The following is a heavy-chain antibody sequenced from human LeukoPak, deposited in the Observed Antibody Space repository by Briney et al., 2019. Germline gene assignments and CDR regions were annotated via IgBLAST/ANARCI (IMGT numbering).Heavy chain of an antibody. J-gene: IGHJ3*02. CDR3: ARGVTMVRGTPPAFDI. V-gene: IGHV4-59*01. CDR2: IYYSGST. Sequence: SETLSLTCTVSDGSSSSYYWSWIRQPPGKGLEWIGYIYYSGSTNYNPSLKSRVTISVDTSKNQFSLKLSSVTAADTAVYYCARGVTMVRGTPPAFDIWGPGTMVTVSS. CDR1: DGSSSSYY. D-gene: IGHD3-10*01.